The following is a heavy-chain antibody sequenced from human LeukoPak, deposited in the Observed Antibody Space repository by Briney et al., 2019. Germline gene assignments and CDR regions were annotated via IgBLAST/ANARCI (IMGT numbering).Heavy chain of an antibody. D-gene: IGHD2-21*01. Sequence: GGSLRLSCAASGFTFSSYAMSWVRQAPGKGLEWVSAISGSGGSTYYADSVKGRFTISRDNSKNTLYLQMNSLRAEDTAVYYCARDGITPPGIFNFDYWGQEPWSPSPQ. CDR2: ISGSGGST. J-gene: IGHJ4*01. V-gene: IGHV3-23*01. CDR3: ARDGITPPGIFNFDY. CDR1: GFTFSSYA.